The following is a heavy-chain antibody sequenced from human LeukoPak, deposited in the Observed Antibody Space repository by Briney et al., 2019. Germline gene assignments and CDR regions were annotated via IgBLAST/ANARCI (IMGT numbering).Heavy chain of an antibody. D-gene: IGHD5-24*01. CDR2: ISSSSNYI. CDR3: ARDSRYNIEV. J-gene: IGHJ6*02. CDR1: GFTFSSYS. Sequence: GGSLRLSCAASGFTFSSYSMNWVRQAPGKGLEWVSSISSSSNYIFYADSLKGRFTISRDNAKNSLYLHMNSLRAEDTAVYYCARDSRYNIEVWGQGTTVTVSS. V-gene: IGHV3-21*06.